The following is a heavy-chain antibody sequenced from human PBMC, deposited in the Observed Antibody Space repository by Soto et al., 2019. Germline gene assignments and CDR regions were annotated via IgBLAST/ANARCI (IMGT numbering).Heavy chain of an antibody. V-gene: IGHV3-53*01. D-gene: IGHD3-3*01. CDR1: GFTVSSNY. J-gene: IGHJ6*03. Sequence: GESLKISCAASGFTVSSNYMSWVRQAPGKGLEWVSVIYSGGSTYYADSVKGRFTISRDNSKNTLYLQMNSLRAEDTAVYYCARDQTDYDFWIGYYYYYMDVWGKGTTVTVSS. CDR2: IYSGGST. CDR3: ARDQTDYDFWIGYYYYYMDV.